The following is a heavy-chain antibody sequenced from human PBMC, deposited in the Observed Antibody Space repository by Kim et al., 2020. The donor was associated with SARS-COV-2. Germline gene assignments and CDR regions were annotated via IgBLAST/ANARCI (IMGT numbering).Heavy chain of an antibody. J-gene: IGHJ6*02. CDR2: IYYSGST. Sequence: SETLSLTCTVSGGSISSGGYYWSWIRQHPGKGLEWIGYIYYSGSTYYNPSLKSRVTISVDTSKNQFSLKLSSVTAADTAVYYCARESRPGFLEWLSPRGYYGMDVWGQGTTVTVSS. CDR1: GGSISSGGYY. D-gene: IGHD3-3*01. CDR3: ARESRPGFLEWLSPRGYYGMDV. V-gene: IGHV4-31*03.